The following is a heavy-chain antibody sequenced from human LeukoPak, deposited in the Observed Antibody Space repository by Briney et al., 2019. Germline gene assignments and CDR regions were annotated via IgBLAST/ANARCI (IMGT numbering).Heavy chain of an antibody. J-gene: IGHJ6*04. Sequence: PGRSLRLSCTASGFNFGDHAMSWFRQAPGKGLEWVGFIRSKAYGGTTEYAASVKGRFTISRDDYKSIAYLQMNSLKTEDTAVYYCTRARGYSYGYADVWGKGTTVTVSS. CDR1: GFNFGDHA. D-gene: IGHD5-18*01. CDR2: IRSKAYGGTT. V-gene: IGHV3-49*03. CDR3: TRARGYSYGYADV.